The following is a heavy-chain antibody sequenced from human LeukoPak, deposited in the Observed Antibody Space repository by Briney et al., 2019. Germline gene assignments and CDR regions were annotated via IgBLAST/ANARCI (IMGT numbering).Heavy chain of an antibody. D-gene: IGHD3-10*02. CDR1: GFTSSTYW. Sequence: GGSLRLSCVASGFTSSTYWMHWVRQAPGKGLVWVSRIKSDGTTTTYADSVKGRFTISRDNAKNTLFLQLHNLRLEGTAPYYCARDLHYYVAMDVWGQGTTVTVSS. CDR3: ARDLHYYVAMDV. J-gene: IGHJ6*02. V-gene: IGHV3-74*01. CDR2: IKSDGTTT.